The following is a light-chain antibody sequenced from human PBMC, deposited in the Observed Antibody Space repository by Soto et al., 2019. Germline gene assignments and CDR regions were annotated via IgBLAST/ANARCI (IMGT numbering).Light chain of an antibody. CDR1: SSDVGGYNL. Sequence: QSALTQPASVSGSPGQSITISCTGTSSDVGGYNLVSWYQQHPGKAPKLMIYDVHKRPSGVSSRFSGSKSGNTASLTISGLQAEDEADYYCCSHAGNRIRVFGGGTKVTVL. J-gene: IGLJ3*02. CDR2: DVH. CDR3: CSHAGNRIRV. V-gene: IGLV2-23*02.